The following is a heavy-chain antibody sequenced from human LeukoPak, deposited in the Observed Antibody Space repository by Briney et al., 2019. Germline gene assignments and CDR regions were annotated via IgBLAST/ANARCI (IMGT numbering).Heavy chain of an antibody. D-gene: IGHD3-22*01. V-gene: IGHV3-9*01. CDR3: ATDLMIVVLEEEGSADY. Sequence: GGSLRLSCAASGFTFDDYAMHWVRQAPGKGLEWVSGISWNSGVIIYADSVKGRFTISRDNAKNSLYMQMNSLRAEDTAVYYCATDLMIVVLEEEGSADYWGQGTLVTVSS. CDR2: ISWNSGVI. CDR1: GFTFDDYA. J-gene: IGHJ4*02.